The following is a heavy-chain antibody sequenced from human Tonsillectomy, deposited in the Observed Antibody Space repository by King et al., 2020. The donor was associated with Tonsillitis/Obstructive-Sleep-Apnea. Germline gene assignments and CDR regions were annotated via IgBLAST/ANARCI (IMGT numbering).Heavy chain of an antibody. Sequence: VQLQQWGAGLLKPSETLSLTCAVYGGSFSGYYWSWIRQPPGKGLEWIGEMNHSGTTNYNPSLKSRVTVSVDTSKNQFFLKVSSVSAADTAVYYCARLVVVPVHFYYYMDVWGKGTTVTVSS. CDR1: GGSFSGYY. CDR2: MNHSGTT. V-gene: IGHV4-34*01. D-gene: IGHD2-2*01. CDR3: ARLVVVPVHFYYYMDV. J-gene: IGHJ6*03.